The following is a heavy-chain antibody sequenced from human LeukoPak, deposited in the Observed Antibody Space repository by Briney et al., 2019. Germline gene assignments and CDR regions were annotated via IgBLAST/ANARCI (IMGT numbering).Heavy chain of an antibody. J-gene: IGHJ4*02. D-gene: IGHD4-17*01. CDR1: GGTFSSYA. Sequence: EASVKVSCKASGGTFSSYAISWVRQAPGQGLEWMGGIIPIFGTANYAQEFQGRVTITTDESTSTAYMELSSLRSEDTAVYYCARTNDYGDYALLFWGQGTLVTVSS. CDR2: IIPIFGTA. CDR3: ARTNDYGDYALLF. V-gene: IGHV1-69*05.